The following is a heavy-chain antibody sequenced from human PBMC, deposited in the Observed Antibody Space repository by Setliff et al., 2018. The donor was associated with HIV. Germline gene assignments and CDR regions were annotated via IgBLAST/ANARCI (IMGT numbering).Heavy chain of an antibody. V-gene: IGHV1-69*13. J-gene: IGHJ5*02. CDR2: IIPIFGTA. D-gene: IGHD3-10*01. CDR3: ATHQGFLGSGIHWFDP. CDR1: GDTFSSYA. Sequence: GASVKVSCKASGDTFSSYALSWVRQAPGQGLEWMRGIIPIFGTANYAQKFQGRVTITADESTSTAYMELSSLRSEDTAIYYCATHQGFLGSGIHWFDPWGQGTLVTVSS.